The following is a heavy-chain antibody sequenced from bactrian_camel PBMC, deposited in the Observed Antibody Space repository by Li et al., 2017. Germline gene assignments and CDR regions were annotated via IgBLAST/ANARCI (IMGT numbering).Heavy chain of an antibody. Sequence: DVQLVESGGGSVQAGGSLRLSCTASGLPYSTNYINYMGWFRQAPGKEREGVAAVYIGGGNTEYAVAVKGRFTISQNNAANTVYLQMNSLKPEDTADYYCAPARGHIGLWISCDALMSTGYWGQGTQVTVS. J-gene: IGHJ6*01. CDR1: GLPYSTNY. CDR2: VYIGGGNT. CDR3: APARGHIGLWISCDALMSTGY. D-gene: IGHD4*01. V-gene: IGHV3S40*01.